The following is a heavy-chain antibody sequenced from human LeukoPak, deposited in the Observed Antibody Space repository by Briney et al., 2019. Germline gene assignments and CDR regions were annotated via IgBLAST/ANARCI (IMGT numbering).Heavy chain of an antibody. V-gene: IGHV3-23*01. J-gene: IGHJ3*02. D-gene: IGHD4-17*01. CDR1: GFTFSSSA. CDR2: ISNNGGYT. CDR3: ARGLYGDYGPADAFDI. Sequence: GGSLRLSCAASGFTFSSSAMSWVRQAPGKGLEWVSAISNNGGYTYYADSVQGRFTISRDNSKSTLCLQMNSLRAEDTAVYYCARGLYGDYGPADAFDIWGQGTMVTVSS.